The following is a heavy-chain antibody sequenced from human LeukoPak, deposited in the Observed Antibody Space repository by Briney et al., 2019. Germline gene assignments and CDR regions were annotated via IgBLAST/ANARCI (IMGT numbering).Heavy chain of an antibody. CDR1: GGSFSGYY. J-gene: IGHJ5*02. Sequence: SETLSLTCAVYGGSFSGYYWSWIRQPPGKGLEWIGEINHSGSTNYNPSLKSRVTISVDTSKNQFSLELSSVTAADTAVYYCARGVVVVTATTYNWFDPWGQGTLVTVSS. V-gene: IGHV4-34*01. D-gene: IGHD2-21*02. CDR2: INHSGST. CDR3: ARGVVVVTATTYNWFDP.